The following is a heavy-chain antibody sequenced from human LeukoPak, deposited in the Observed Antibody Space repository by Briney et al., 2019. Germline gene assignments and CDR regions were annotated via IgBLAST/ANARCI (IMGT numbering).Heavy chain of an antibody. V-gene: IGHV1-2*02. CDR3: ARQPEYSSGWYPLDY. J-gene: IGHJ4*02. D-gene: IGHD6-19*01. CDR1: GYAFTDYY. Sequence: ASVKVSCKVSGYAFTDYYLHWVRQAPGQGLECMEWINPNSGATQYTEKFQGRVTMTRDTSISTAYMELSRLTSDDTAMYYCARQPEYSSGWYPLDYWGQGTLVTVSS. CDR2: INPNSGAT.